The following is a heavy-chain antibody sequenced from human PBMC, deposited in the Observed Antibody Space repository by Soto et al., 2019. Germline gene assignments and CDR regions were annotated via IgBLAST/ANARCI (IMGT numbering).Heavy chain of an antibody. D-gene: IGHD5-12*01. CDR3: ARRARMATNSLGKFFDY. CDR2: ISGSGGST. V-gene: IGHV3-23*01. J-gene: IGHJ4*02. CDR1: GFTFSSYA. Sequence: PGGSLRLSCAASGFTFSSYAMSWVRQAPGKGLEWVSAISGSGGSTYYADSVKGRFTISRDNSKNTLYLQMNSLRAEDTAVYYCARRARMATNSLGKFFDYWGQGTLVTVSS.